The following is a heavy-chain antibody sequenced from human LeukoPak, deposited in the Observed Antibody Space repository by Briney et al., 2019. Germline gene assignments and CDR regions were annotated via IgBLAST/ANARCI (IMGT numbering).Heavy chain of an antibody. Sequence: GGALGLSCSSSGFTFSSYCMNWVRQASGEGLEGVSYISSGSSAIYYADSVKGRFTISRDNAKSSLYLQMNSLRAEDAAVYYCASSSGWYRQFDYWGQGTLVTVSS. CDR3: ASSSGWYRQFDY. CDR2: ISSGSSAI. J-gene: IGHJ4*02. V-gene: IGHV3-48*01. D-gene: IGHD6-19*01. CDR1: GFTFSSYC.